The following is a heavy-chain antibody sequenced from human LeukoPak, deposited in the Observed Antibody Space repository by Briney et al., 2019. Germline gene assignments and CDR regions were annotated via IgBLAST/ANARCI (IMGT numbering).Heavy chain of an antibody. J-gene: IGHJ4*02. V-gene: IGHV3-7*01. Sequence: PGGSLRLSCAVSGFTFSNYWMSWVRQAPGKGLEWVANIREHGGEQYYVDSVKGRFTISRDNPKNSVYLQMDSLRVEDTAVYYCAREGPTGWYAPECWGQGTLVTVSS. CDR1: GFTFSNYW. CDR2: IREHGGEQ. D-gene: IGHD6-19*01. CDR3: AREGPTGWYAPEC.